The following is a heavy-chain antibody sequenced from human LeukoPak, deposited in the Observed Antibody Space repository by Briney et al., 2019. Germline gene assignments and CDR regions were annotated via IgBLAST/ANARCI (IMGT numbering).Heavy chain of an antibody. CDR3: ARLLAVAGTGWFDP. D-gene: IGHD6-19*01. CDR1: GGSFSGYY. J-gene: IGHJ5*02. V-gene: IGHV4-34*01. CDR2: INHSGST. Sequence: PSETLSLTCAVYGGSFSGYYWSWIRQPPGKGLEWIGEINHSGSTNYNPSLKSRVTISVDTSKNQFSLKLSSVTAADTAVYYCARLLAVAGTGWFDPWGQGTLVTVSS.